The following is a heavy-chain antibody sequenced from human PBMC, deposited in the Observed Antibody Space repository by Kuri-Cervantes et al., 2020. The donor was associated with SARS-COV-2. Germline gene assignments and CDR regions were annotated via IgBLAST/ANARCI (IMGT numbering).Heavy chain of an antibody. CDR3: ARATLVRYFDC. CDR2: SFYSGST. Sequence: SETLSLTCTVSGGSITSDYLCGCIRQPPGKGLEWIGNSFYSGSTFYNPSLKSRVTISVDTSKNQFSLELSSVTAADTAVYYCARATLVRYFDCLSQGTAVTVSS. CDR1: GGSITSDYL. V-gene: IGHV4-39*01. J-gene: IGHJ4*03. D-gene: IGHD2-2*01.